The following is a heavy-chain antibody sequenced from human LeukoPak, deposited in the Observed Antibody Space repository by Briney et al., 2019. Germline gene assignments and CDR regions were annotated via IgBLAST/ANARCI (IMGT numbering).Heavy chain of an antibody. D-gene: IGHD5-18*01. V-gene: IGHV4-34*01. CDR2: INHSGST. Sequence: SETLSLTCAVYGGSFSGYYWSWIRQPPGKGLEWIGEINHSGSTNYNPSLKSRVTISVDTSKNQSSLKLSSVTAADTAVYYCARARGYSYGYFSWGQGTLVTVSS. J-gene: IGHJ4*02. CDR3: ARARGYSYGYFS. CDR1: GGSFSGYY.